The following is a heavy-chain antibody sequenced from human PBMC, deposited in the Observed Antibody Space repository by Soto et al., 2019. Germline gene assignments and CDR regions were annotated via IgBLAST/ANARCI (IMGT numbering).Heavy chain of an antibody. CDR2: IYYSGRT. CDR1: GGSITSSSYY. D-gene: IGHD2-15*01. CDR3: ATQEVGGSYVYTFDP. J-gene: IGHJ5*02. Sequence: QLHLRESGPGLVKPSETLSLTCTVSGGSITSSSYYWGWIRQPPGKGLEWIGSIYYSGRTYYNPSLKSRVTISVDTSKNQFSLKLSSVTAADTAVYDCATQEVGGSYVYTFDPWGQGTLVTVSS. V-gene: IGHV4-39*01.